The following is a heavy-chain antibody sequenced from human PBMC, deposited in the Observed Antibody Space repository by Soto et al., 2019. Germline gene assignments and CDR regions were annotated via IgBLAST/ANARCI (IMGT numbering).Heavy chain of an antibody. J-gene: IGHJ5*02. Sequence: GGSLRLSCAASGFTFTTYTMNWVRQAPGQGLEWVASITSKGTTIKYADSVKGRFTVSRDNAKNSLFLQLNSLRREDTAMYYCAREMGACSDSSCYPDPYDSWGQGTLVTVSS. D-gene: IGHD2-15*01. CDR2: ITSKGTTI. CDR1: GFTFTTYT. CDR3: AREMGACSDSSCYPDPYDS. V-gene: IGHV3-48*01.